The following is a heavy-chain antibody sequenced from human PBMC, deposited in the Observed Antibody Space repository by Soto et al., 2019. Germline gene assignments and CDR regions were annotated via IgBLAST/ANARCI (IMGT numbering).Heavy chain of an antibody. J-gene: IGHJ3*01. Sequence: EVQLVESGGGLVQPGGSLRLSCVASGFTFTDHWMTWVRQAPGRRPEWVANIKADGSEKYYMDSVRGRFAISRDNAKNSLSLQMNSLGPEDTAMFYCVRKRGGGAYDLCGQGTMVTVS. V-gene: IGHV3-7*05. CDR2: IKADGSEK. CDR1: GFTFTDHW. D-gene: IGHD1-1*01. CDR3: VRKRGGGAYDL.